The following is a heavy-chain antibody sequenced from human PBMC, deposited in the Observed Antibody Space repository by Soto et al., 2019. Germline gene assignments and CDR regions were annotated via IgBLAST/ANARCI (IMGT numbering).Heavy chain of an antibody. CDR3: ARGVYNAIFGVISLDY. V-gene: IGHV4-34*01. Sequence: SETLSLTCAVYGGSFSGYYWSWIRQPPGKGLEWIGEINHSGSAHYDPSLRSRVTISVDTSKNQFSLKLSSVTAADTAVFYCARGVYNAIFGVISLDYWGQGTLVTVCS. J-gene: IGHJ4*02. CDR2: INHSGSA. D-gene: IGHD3-3*01. CDR1: GGSFSGYY.